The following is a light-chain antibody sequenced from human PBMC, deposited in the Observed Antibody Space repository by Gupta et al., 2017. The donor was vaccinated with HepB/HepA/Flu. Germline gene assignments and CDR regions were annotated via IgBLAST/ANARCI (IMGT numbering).Light chain of an antibody. CDR1: SSDVGGYNY. CDR3: SSYTSSSTSYVV. CDR2: DVS. J-gene: IGLJ2*01. Sequence: QSALTQPASVSGSPGQSITISCTGTSSDVGGYNYVSWYQQHPGKAPKLMIEDVSNRPSGVSNRFSCSNSGNTASLTISGLQAEDEADDYCSSYTSSSTSYVVFGGGTKLTVL. V-gene: IGLV2-14*03.